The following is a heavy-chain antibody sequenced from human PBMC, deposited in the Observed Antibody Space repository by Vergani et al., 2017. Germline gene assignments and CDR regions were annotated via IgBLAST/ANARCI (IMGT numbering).Heavy chain of an antibody. CDR2: ISGSGGST. CDR1: GFTFSSYA. J-gene: IGHJ4*02. V-gene: IGHV3-23*01. Sequence: EVQLLESGGGLVQPGGSLRLSCAASGFTFSSYAMSWVRQAPGKGLEWVSAISGSGGSTYYADSVKGRFTISRDNSKNTLYLQMNSLRAEDTAVYYCGKAHPAQQLVPDYFDYWGQGTLVTVSS. D-gene: IGHD6-13*01. CDR3: GKAHPAQQLVPDYFDY.